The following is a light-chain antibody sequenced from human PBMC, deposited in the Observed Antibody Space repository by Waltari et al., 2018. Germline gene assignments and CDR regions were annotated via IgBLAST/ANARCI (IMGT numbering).Light chain of an antibody. CDR2: GAS. J-gene: IGKJ2*01. Sequence: EIVLTQSPATLSLSPGERATLSCRASQSVSSYLAWYQQKPGQAPRLLIYGASTRATGIPARFSGSGSGTEFTLTISSLQSEDFAVYYCQQYDKWLRYSFGQGTKLEIK. V-gene: IGKV3-15*01. CDR1: QSVSSY. CDR3: QQYDKWLRYS.